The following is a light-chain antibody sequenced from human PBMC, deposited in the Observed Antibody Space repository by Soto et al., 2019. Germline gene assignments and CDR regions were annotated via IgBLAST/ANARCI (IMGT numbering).Light chain of an antibody. Sequence: ELVLTQSPGTLSLSPGERATLSCRASQTVRNNYLAWYQQKPGQAPRLLIYDASSRATGIPDRFSGGGSGTDFTLTISRLETEDFAVYYCQQFSSYPLTFGGGTKVEIK. J-gene: IGKJ4*01. CDR1: QTVRNNY. CDR3: QQFSSYPLT. CDR2: DAS. V-gene: IGKV3-20*01.